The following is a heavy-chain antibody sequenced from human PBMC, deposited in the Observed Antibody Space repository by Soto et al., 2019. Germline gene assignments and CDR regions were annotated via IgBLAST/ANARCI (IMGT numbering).Heavy chain of an antibody. CDR2: ISYDGSNK. CDR1: GFTFSSYG. V-gene: IGHV3-30*18. D-gene: IGHD3-3*01. CDR3: AKQQRNIIYTADVEREWCIDY. J-gene: IGHJ4*02. Sequence: QVQLVESGGGVVQPGRSLRLSCAASGFTFSSYGMHWVRQAPGKGLEWMAFISYDGSNKYYADSVKGRFTISRDNSKKTLYLQRKSRRAEDSAEYYCAKQQRNIIYTADVEREWCIDYWGQGTLVTVSS.